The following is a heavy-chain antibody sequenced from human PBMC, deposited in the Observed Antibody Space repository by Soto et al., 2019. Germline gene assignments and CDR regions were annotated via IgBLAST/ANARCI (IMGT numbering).Heavy chain of an antibody. CDR1: GFTFSSYG. V-gene: IGHV3-30*18. J-gene: IGHJ4*02. CDR2: ISYDGSNK. D-gene: IGHD3-3*02. CDR3: AKDPFPFVEWLRGVHVFDF. Sequence: QVQLVESGGGVVQPGRSLRLSCAASGFTFSSYGMHWVRQAPGKGLEWVAVISYDGSNKYYGDSVKGRFTISRDNAKNTLYLQMNSLRAEDTAVYYCAKDPFPFVEWLRGVHVFDFWGQGTLVTVSS.